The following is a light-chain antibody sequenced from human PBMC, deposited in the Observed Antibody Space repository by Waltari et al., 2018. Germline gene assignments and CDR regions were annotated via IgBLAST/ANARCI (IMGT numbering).Light chain of an antibody. Sequence: QSALTQPASMSGSPGQSITISCTGSSTDLSDYTSVSWYQQQPGKAPKLIIYEVSNRPSGVSLRLSDSKSGNTASLTISGLQTDDEGDYFCSSFACNSHVLFGGGTKVTVL. CDR2: EVS. V-gene: IGLV2-14*01. CDR1: STDLSDYTS. J-gene: IGLJ2*01. CDR3: SSFACNSHVL.